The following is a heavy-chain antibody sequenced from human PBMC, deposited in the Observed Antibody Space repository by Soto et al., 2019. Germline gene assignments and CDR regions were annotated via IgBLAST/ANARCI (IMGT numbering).Heavy chain of an antibody. J-gene: IGHJ5*02. CDR3: ARYATTRTRKNTWFDP. Sequence: SETLSLTCTVSGGSISSGGYYWSGIRQHPGKGLEWIGYIYYSGSTYYNPSLKSRVTISVDTSKNQFSLKLSSVTAADTAVYYRARYATTRTRKNTWFDPWGQGTLVTVSS. V-gene: IGHV4-31*03. CDR1: GGSISSGGYY. CDR2: IYYSGST.